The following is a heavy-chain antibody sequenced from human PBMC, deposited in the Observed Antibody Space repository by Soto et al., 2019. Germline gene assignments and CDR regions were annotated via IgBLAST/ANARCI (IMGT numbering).Heavy chain of an antibody. CDR3: VRDVSVSSGSFGGY. Sequence: QVQLVQSGPELKKPGAAVRVSCKASGYTIDSYGLSWVRQAPGQGLEWMGWISTYTGNTDYPQRFQGRVTMDTDTSTSTAYLDLRSLTSDDTAVYYCVRDVSVSSGSFGGYWGQGTLVTVSS. CDR2: ISTYTGNT. V-gene: IGHV1-18*01. D-gene: IGHD3-10*01. J-gene: IGHJ4*02. CDR1: GYTIDSYG.